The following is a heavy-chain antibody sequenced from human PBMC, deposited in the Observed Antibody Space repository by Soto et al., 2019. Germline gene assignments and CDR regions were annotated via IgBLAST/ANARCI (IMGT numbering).Heavy chain of an antibody. CDR1: GFTFSSYS. J-gene: IGHJ3*02. D-gene: IGHD2-15*01. V-gene: IGHV3-21*01. Sequence: GGSLRLSCPASGFTFSSYSMNWVRQAPGKGLEWVSSISGSSSYIYYADSVKGRFTISRDNAKNSLYLQMNSLRAEDTAVYYCASKLPEGAFDIWGQGTMVTVSS. CDR2: ISGSSSYI. CDR3: ASKLPEGAFDI.